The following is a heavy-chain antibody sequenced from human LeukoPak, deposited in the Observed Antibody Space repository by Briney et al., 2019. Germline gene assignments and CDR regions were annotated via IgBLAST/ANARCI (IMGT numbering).Heavy chain of an antibody. CDR2: INHSGST. D-gene: IGHD3-10*01. CDR3: ARGIWFGELTFGS. V-gene: IGHV4-39*07. Sequence: SETLSLTCTVSGASISSGGYYWSWIRQPPGKGLEWIGEINHSGSTNYNPSLKSRVTISVDTSKNQFSLKLSSVTAADTAVYYCARGIWFGELTFGSWGQGTLVTVSS. CDR1: GASISSGGYY. J-gene: IGHJ5*01.